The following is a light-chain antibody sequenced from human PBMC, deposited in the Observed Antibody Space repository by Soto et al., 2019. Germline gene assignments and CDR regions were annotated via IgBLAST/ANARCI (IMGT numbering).Light chain of an antibody. CDR3: ATWDDSLNGFYV. Sequence: SVLTQPPSASGTPGQGVTISCSGSTSNIGSNSVYWYQQLPGTAPKLLSYTNNQRPSAVPDRFSGSRSGTSASLAISGLRSDDEADYFCATWDDSLNGFYVFGTGTKVTVL. V-gene: IGLV1-47*01. J-gene: IGLJ1*01. CDR1: TSNIGSNS. CDR2: TNN.